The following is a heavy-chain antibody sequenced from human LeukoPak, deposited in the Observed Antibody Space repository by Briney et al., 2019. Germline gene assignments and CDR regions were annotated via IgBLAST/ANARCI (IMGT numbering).Heavy chain of an antibody. CDR1: GFTVSGNY. V-gene: IGHV3-53*01. CDR3: ARKNSNYYYGMDV. D-gene: IGHD1-7*01. CDR2: IYSGGST. Sequence: GGSLRLSCAASGFTVSGNYMSWVRQAPGKGLEWVSVIYSGGSTYYADSVKGRFTISRDNSKNTLYLQMNSLRAEDTAVYYCARKNSNYYYGMDVWGQGTTVTVSS. J-gene: IGHJ6*02.